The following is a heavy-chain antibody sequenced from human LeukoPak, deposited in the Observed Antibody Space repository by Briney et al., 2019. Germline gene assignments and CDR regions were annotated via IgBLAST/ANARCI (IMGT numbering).Heavy chain of an antibody. V-gene: IGHV3-7*03. D-gene: IGHD6-13*01. J-gene: IGHJ4*02. Sequence: GGSLRLSCAASGFTFSSYAMSWVRQAPGKGLEWVANIKQDAGEIRYVDSVKGRFTISRDNSKNTLYLQMNSLRAEDTAVYYCAKDSRRSSWYYRGQGTLVTVSS. CDR1: GFTFSSYA. CDR3: AKDSRRSSWYY. CDR2: IKQDAGEI.